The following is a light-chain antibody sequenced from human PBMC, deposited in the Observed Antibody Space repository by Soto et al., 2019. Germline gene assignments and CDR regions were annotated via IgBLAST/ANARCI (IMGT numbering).Light chain of an antibody. J-gene: IGKJ1*01. Sequence: EIVLTQSPVTLSLFPGERATLSCRASQSVRSAYLAWYQQKPGQAPRLLIYGASSRATGIPDRFSGSGSGTDFTLTIRRLEPEDFAVYYCQQYGGSPQTFGPGTKVDIK. CDR1: QSVRSAY. CDR2: GAS. CDR3: QQYGGSPQT. V-gene: IGKV3-20*01.